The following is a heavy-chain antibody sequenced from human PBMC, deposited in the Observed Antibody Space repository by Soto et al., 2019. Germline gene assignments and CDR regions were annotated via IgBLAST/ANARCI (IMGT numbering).Heavy chain of an antibody. CDR2: VRGNGDPP. Sequence: GSLRLACSASGFTFSSYAMHWVRQAPGKGLEYVSGVRGNGDPPFYADSVKGRFTISRDNSKNTLYLQMSSLSADDTAVYYCVKSRGGNNFDFFDWGQGALVTVSS. V-gene: IGHV3-64D*06. J-gene: IGHJ4*02. CDR3: VKSRGGNNFDFFD. CDR1: GFTFSSYA. D-gene: IGHD5-12*01.